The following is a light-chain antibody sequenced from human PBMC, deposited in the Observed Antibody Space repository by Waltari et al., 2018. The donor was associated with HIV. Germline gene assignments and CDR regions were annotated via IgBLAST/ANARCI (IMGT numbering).Light chain of an antibody. V-gene: IGKV3D-20*02. CDR3: QQLNSYPWT. J-gene: IGKJ1*01. Sequence: ETVLTQSPGTLSLSPGERATLSCRATQSIRSIDLAWYQQKPGQAPRLLIYAASSRATGTPDRFSGSGSGTDFTLTISRLEPEDFATYYCQQLNSYPWTFGQGTKVEIK. CDR2: AAS. CDR1: QSIRSID.